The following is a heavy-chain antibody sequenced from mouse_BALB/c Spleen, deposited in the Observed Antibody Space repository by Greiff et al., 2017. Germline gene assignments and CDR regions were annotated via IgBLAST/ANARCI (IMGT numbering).Heavy chain of an antibody. V-gene: IGHV1-26*01. J-gene: IGHJ4*01. Sequence: VQLQQSGPDLVQPGASVQISCKASRYSFTGYYMHWVKQSHGKSLAWIGRVNPNNGGTSYNQKFKGKAILTVDKSSSTAYMELRSLTSEDSAVYYCARKATVVDYYAMDYWGQGTSVTVSA. CDR2: VNPNNGGT. CDR1: RYSFTGYY. CDR3: ARKATVVDYYAMDY. D-gene: IGHD1-1*01.